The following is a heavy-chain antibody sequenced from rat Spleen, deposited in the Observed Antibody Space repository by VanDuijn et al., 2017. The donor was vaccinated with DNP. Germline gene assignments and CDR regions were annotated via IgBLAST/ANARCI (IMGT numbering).Heavy chain of an antibody. CDR3: ARHDYDRPNDFYGMDV. CDR1: GFTFSDHN. CDR2: ISFDGRST. D-gene: IGHD1-12*01. J-gene: IGHJ4*01. Sequence: EVQLVESGGGLVQPGRSLKLSCVASGFTFSDHNMAWVRQAPQKGLEWVATISFDGRSTFYRDSVRGRVTISRENAKSVLFLEMGSLRSEDTATYYCARHDYDRPNDFYGMDVWGQGTSVIVSS. V-gene: IGHV5-7*01.